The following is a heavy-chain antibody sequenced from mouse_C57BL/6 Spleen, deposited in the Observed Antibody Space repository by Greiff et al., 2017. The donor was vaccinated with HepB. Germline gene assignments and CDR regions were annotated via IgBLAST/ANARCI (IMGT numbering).Heavy chain of an antibody. V-gene: IGHV3-6*01. Sequence: EVKLQESGPGLVKPSQSLSLTCSVTGYSITSGYYWHWIRQFPGNQLEWIGNISYDGSNNYNPSLKNRISFTRDTSKNQLFLQLNSVTTEDTATCYCARDDPPGWGTGTTLTVAS. J-gene: IGHJ2*01. CDR1: GYSITSGYY. CDR3: ARDDPPG. CDR2: ISYDGSN.